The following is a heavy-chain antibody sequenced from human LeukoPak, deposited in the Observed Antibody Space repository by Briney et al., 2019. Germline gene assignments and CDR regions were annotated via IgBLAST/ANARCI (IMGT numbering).Heavy chain of an antibody. CDR1: GYTFTSYY. V-gene: IGHV1-46*01. CDR2: INPSGGST. CDR3: ARDTARDYDYVWGSYRDHNFDY. D-gene: IGHD3-16*02. Sequence: ASVKVSCKASGYTFTSYYMHWVRQAPGQGLEWMGIINPSGGSTSYAQKFQGRVTMTRDMSTSTVYMELSSLRSEDTAVYYCARDTARDYDYVWGSYRDHNFDYWGQGTLVTVSS. J-gene: IGHJ4*02.